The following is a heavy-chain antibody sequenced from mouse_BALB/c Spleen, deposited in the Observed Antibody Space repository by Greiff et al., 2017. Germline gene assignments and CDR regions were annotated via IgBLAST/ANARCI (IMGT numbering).Heavy chain of an antibody. CDR1: GFTFSSFG. V-gene: IGHV5-17*02. D-gene: IGHD1-1*01. J-gene: IGHJ2*01. Sequence: EVKVVESGGGLVQPGGSRKLSCAASGFTFSSFGMHWVRQAPEKGLGWVAYISSGSSTIYYADTVTGRFTISRDNPKNTLFLQMTSLRSEDTAMYYCARGDTVVSVDYWGQGTTLTVSS. CDR3: ARGDTVVSVDY. CDR2: ISSGSSTI.